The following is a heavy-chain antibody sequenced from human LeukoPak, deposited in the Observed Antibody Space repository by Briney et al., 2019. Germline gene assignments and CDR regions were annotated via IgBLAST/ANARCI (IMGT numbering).Heavy chain of an antibody. CDR3: ATETNGRHYDY. J-gene: IGHJ4*02. V-gene: IGHV3-21*06. D-gene: IGHD1-14*01. CDR2: IGPTGSDR. Sequence: PGGSLRLSCTASGLTFSTSCFNGVRQAPGKGLEWVASIGPTGSDRYHADSIKGRFTISRDNANNFLYLQMSSLRAEDTAVYYCATETNGRHYDYWGQGTLVTVSS. CDR1: GLTFSTSC.